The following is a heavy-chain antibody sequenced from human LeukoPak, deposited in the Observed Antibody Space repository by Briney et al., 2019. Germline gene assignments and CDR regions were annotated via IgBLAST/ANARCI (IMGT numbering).Heavy chain of an antibody. Sequence: HPGGSLRLSCAASGFTFSSYGMTWVRQAPGKGLEWVSAISGNGGSTYYADSVKGRFTISRDNSKNTLYLQMSSLRAEDTAVYYCAKWTEFGELLSEFDYWGQGTLVTVSS. D-gene: IGHD3-10*01. CDR1: GFTFSSYG. CDR3: AKWTEFGELLSEFDY. V-gene: IGHV3-23*01. J-gene: IGHJ4*02. CDR2: ISGNGGST.